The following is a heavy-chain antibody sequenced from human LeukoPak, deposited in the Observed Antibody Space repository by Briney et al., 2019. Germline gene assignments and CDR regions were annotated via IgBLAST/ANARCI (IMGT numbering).Heavy chain of an antibody. Sequence: GESLQISCKGSGYHFTSYWIGWVRQVPGKGLEWMGIIYPGDSDTRYSPSSQGQVTTSADKSISTAYLQWSSLKASDTAMYYCARHNPYGDYGYWGQGTLVTVSS. D-gene: IGHD4-17*01. CDR1: GYHFTSYW. V-gene: IGHV5-51*01. CDR3: ARHNPYGDYGY. CDR2: IYPGDSDT. J-gene: IGHJ4*02.